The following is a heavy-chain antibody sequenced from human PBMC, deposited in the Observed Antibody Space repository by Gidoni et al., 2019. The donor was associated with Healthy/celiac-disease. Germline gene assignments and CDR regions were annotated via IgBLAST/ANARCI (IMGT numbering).Heavy chain of an antibody. CDR2: FDPEDGET. V-gene: IGHV1-24*01. CDR3: ATPLLGGATNAFDI. J-gene: IGHJ3*02. D-gene: IGHD1-26*01. Sequence: QVQLVQSGAEVKKPGASVTVSCTVSGYTLTELTMHWVRPAPGKGLEWMGGFDPEDGETIYAQKFQGRVTMTEDTSTDTAYMELSSLRSEDTAVYYCATPLLGGATNAFDIWGQGTMVTVSS. CDR1: GYTLTELT.